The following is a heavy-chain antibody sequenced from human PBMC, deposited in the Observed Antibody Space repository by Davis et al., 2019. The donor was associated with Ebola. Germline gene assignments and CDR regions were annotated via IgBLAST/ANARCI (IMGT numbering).Heavy chain of an antibody. J-gene: IGHJ5*02. CDR3: AKQLFWFGEETT. V-gene: IGHV3-23*01. D-gene: IGHD3-10*01. CDR2: ISSSGGTT. CDR1: GFTFSSYS. Sequence: GGSLRLSCAASGFTFSSYSMNWVLQAPGKGLEWVSGISSSGGTTYDAASVKGRFTISRDNSNSTLFLQMNSLRAEDTAVYYCAKQLFWFGEETTWGQGTLVAVSS.